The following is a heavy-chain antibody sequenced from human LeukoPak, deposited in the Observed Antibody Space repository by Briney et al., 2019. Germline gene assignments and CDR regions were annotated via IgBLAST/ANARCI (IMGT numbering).Heavy chain of an antibody. CDR2: ISYDGSNK. D-gene: IGHD1-26*01. Sequence: GGSLRLSCAASGFTFSSYAMHWVRQAPGKGLEWVAVISYDGSNKYYADSVKGRFTISRDNSKNTLYLQMNSLRAEDTAVYYCARSREDYYYYGMDVWGQGTTVTVSS. CDR3: ARSREDYYYYGMDV. V-gene: IGHV3-30-3*01. J-gene: IGHJ6*02. CDR1: GFTFSSYA.